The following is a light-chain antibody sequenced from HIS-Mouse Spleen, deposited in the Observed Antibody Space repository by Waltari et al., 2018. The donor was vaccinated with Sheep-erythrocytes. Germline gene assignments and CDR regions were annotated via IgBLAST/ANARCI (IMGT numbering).Light chain of an antibody. V-gene: IGLV3-10*01. CDR2: EDS. Sequence: SYELTQPPSVSVSPGQTARITCSGDALPKKYAYWYQQKSGQAPVLVIYEDSKRPSGIPERSSGSSSGTMATLTISGAQVEDEADYYCYSTDSSGNHSNWVFGGGTKLTVL. CDR1: ALPKKY. J-gene: IGLJ3*02. CDR3: YSTDSSGNHSNWV.